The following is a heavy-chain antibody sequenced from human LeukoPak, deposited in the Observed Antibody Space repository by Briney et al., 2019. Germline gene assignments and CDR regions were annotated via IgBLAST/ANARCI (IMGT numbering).Heavy chain of an antibody. CDR3: ARDLNVGAKALGY. CDR2: ISYDGSNK. J-gene: IGHJ4*02. Sequence: GSLRLSCAASGFTFSSYAMHWVRQAPGKGLEWVAVISYDGSNKYYADSVKGRFTISRDNSKNTLYLQMNSLRAEDTAVYYCARDLNVGAKALGYWGQGTLVTVSS. D-gene: IGHD1-26*01. CDR1: GFTFSSYA. V-gene: IGHV3-30*04.